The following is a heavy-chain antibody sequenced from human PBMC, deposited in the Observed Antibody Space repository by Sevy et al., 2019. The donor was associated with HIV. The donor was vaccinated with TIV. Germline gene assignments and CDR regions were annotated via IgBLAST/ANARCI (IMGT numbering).Heavy chain of an antibody. D-gene: IGHD4-17*01. J-gene: IGHJ4*02. CDR3: ATDTDYGGNSGDF. CDR2: FDPEDGET. V-gene: IGHV1-24*01. Sequence: ASVKVSCKVSGYTLTELSMHWVRQAPGKGLEWMGGFDPEDGETVYPQKLQGRVTMTEDTSTDTAYMELSSLRSEDTAVYYCATDTDYGGNSGDFWGQGTLVTVSS. CDR1: GYTLTELS.